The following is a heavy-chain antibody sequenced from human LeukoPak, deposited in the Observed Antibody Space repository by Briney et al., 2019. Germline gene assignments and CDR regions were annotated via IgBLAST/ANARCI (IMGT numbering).Heavy chain of an antibody. J-gene: IGHJ4*02. CDR2: IDPNSGDT. CDR1: GYTFTGHY. CDR3: VRPYYDILAGPTHFDY. Sequence: ASVKVSCKTSGYTFTGHYMHWVRQAPGQGLEWMGWIDPNSGDTNYAQKFQGRVTMTRDTSISTAYMELSRLRSDDTAVYYCVRPYYDILAGPTHFDYWGQGTLVTVSS. V-gene: IGHV1-2*02. D-gene: IGHD3-9*01.